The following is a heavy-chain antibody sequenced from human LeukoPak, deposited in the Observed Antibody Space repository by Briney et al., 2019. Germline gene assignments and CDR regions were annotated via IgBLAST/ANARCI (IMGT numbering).Heavy chain of an antibody. CDR3: AIRLYYGSGLGAFDI. CDR1: GYTFTSYD. Sequence: ASVRVSCKASGYTFTSYDINWVRQATGQGLEWMGWMNPNSGNTGYAQKFQGRVTITRNTSISTAYMELSSLRSEDTAVYYCAIRLYYGSGLGAFDIWGQGTMVTVSS. V-gene: IGHV1-8*03. D-gene: IGHD3-10*01. J-gene: IGHJ3*02. CDR2: MNPNSGNT.